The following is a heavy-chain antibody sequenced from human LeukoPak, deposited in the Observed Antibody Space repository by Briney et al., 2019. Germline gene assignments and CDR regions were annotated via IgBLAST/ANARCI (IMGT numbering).Heavy chain of an antibody. Sequence: GGSLRLXCAGTGFTFGSYAMSWVRPALGKGLEWVSAISGSGASTSYADSVKGRFTISRDNSKNTLYLQMNSLRAEDTAVYYCAKGSAGNWNDVLDYWGQGTLVTVSS. J-gene: IGHJ4*02. V-gene: IGHV3-23*01. CDR2: ISGSGAST. D-gene: IGHD1-1*01. CDR3: AKGSAGNWNDVLDY. CDR1: GFTFGSYA.